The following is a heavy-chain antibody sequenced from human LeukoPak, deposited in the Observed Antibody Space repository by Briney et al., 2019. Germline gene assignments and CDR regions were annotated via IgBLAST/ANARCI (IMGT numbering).Heavy chain of an antibody. J-gene: IGHJ4*02. V-gene: IGHV3-48*02. D-gene: IGHD4-17*01. CDR1: GFTFSSYN. Sequence: PGGSLRLSCAASGFTFSSYNMNWVRRAPGKGLEWVSYISSSSSNIQYADSVKGRFTISRDNAKNSLYLQMNSLRDEDTAVYYCARSGDYGDYTGYWGQGTLVTVSS. CDR3: ARSGDYGDYTGY. CDR2: ISSSSSNI.